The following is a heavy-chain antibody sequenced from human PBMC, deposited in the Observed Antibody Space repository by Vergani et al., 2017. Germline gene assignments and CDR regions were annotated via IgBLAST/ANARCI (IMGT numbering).Heavy chain of an antibody. V-gene: IGHV5-51*03. CDR2: IYPGDSDT. J-gene: IGHJ5*02. CDR3: ARGGVTIVGVVIIPSWFDP. Sequence: EVQLVQSGAEVKKPGESLKISCKGSGYSFTSYWIGWVRQMPGKGLEWMGIIYPGDSDTRYSPSFQGQVTISADKSISTAYLQWSSLKASDTAMYYCARGGVTIVGVVIIPSWFDPWGQGTLVIVSS. CDR1: GYSFTSYW. D-gene: IGHD3-3*01.